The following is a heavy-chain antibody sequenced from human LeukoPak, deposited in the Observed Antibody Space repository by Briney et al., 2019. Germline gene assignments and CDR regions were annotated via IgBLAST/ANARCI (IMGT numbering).Heavy chain of an antibody. V-gene: IGHV4-39*07. D-gene: IGHD3-3*01. Sequence: SETLSLTCTVSGGSISSSSYYWGWIRQPPGKGLEWIGSIYYSGSTYYNPSLKSRVTISVDTSKNQFSLKLSSVTAADTAVYYCARDDFWSGSSPNFDYWGQGTLVTVSS. CDR1: GGSISSSSYY. CDR2: IYYSGST. J-gene: IGHJ4*02. CDR3: ARDDFWSGSSPNFDY.